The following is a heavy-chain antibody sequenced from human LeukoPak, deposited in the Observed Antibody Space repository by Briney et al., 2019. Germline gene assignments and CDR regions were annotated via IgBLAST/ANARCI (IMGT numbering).Heavy chain of an antibody. J-gene: IGHJ1*01. D-gene: IGHD6-19*01. CDR3: ARDPSPSSGWSWWYFQH. CDR2: IKEDGSEI. V-gene: IGHV3-7*01. CDR1: GFNFSTYW. Sequence: PGGSLRLSCAASGFNFSTYWMTWVRQVLGKGLEWVANIKEDGSEIYYVDAVKGRFSISRDNAKNSLYLQMNSLRAEDTAAYYCARDPSPSSGWSWWYFQHRGQGTLVTVSS.